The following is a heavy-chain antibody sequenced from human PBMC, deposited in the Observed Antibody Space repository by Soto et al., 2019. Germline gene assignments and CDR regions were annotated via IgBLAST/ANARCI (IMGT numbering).Heavy chain of an antibody. V-gene: IGHV1-69*01. J-gene: IGHJ4*02. Sequence: QVQLVQSGAEVKKPGSSVKFSCKAAGGTFSSYAISWVRQAPGQGLEWMGGIIPILGTAHDAQKFEGRVTITADEFTSTAYMELSSLRSEDTAVYYGARDPLGGYYDSRGYYPGYWGQGTLVTVAS. D-gene: IGHD3-22*01. CDR2: IIPILGTA. CDR1: GGTFSSYA. CDR3: ARDPLGGYYDSRGYYPGY.